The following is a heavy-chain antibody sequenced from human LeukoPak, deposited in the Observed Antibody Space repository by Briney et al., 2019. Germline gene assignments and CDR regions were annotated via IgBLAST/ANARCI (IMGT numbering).Heavy chain of an antibody. J-gene: IGHJ2*01. CDR2: IIPILGIA. Sequence: SVKVSCKASGGTFSSYTISWVRQAPGQGVEWMGWIIPILGIANYAQKFQGRVTITADKSTSTAYMELSSLRSEDTAVYYCARDHGASAAAAVRYFDLWGRGTLVTVSS. CDR3: ARDHGASAAAAVRYFDL. CDR1: GGTFSSYT. V-gene: IGHV1-69*10. D-gene: IGHD6-13*01.